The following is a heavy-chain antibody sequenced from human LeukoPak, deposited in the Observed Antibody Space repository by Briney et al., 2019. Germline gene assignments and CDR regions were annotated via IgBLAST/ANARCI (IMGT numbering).Heavy chain of an antibody. D-gene: IGHD1-26*01. CDR1: GYTFNSYG. Sequence: ASVKVSCKASGYTFNSYGISWVRQAPGQGLEWMGWISAYNGNTNYAQKLQGRVTMTEDTSTDTAYMELSSLRSEDTAVYYCATGFNIVGAPFDYWGQGTLVTVSS. V-gene: IGHV1-18*01. J-gene: IGHJ4*02. CDR3: ATGFNIVGAPFDY. CDR2: ISAYNGNT.